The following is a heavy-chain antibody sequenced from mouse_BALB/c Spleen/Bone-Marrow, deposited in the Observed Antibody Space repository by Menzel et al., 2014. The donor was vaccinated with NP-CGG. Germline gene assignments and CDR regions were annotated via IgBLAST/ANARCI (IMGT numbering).Heavy chain of an antibody. V-gene: IGHV1-61*01. J-gene: IGHJ3*01. CDR2: FHPSDTET. CDR1: GYSFTSYW. Sequence: QVQLKESGAELVRPGASVKLSCKASGYSFTSYWMNWVKQRPGQGLEWIGMFHPSDTETRLNQRFKDKATLTVDKSSSTAYMQLSSPTSEDSAVYYCARLEGNYGSTFAYWGQGTLVTVSA. D-gene: IGHD1-1*01. CDR3: ARLEGNYGSTFAY.